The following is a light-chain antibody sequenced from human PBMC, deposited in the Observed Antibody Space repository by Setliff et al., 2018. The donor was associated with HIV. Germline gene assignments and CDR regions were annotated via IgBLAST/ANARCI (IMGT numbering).Light chain of an antibody. CDR1: SSDIGSYNL. Sequence: QSALTQPASVSGSPGQSITISCTGTSSDIGSYNLVSWYQQHPDQAPKLILYEVNKGPSGISYRFSGSKSGNTASLTISELQAEDEADYDCCSYTGGSSLFVFGTGTKVTVL. CDR3: CSYTGGSSLFV. V-gene: IGLV2-23*02. CDR2: EVN. J-gene: IGLJ1*01.